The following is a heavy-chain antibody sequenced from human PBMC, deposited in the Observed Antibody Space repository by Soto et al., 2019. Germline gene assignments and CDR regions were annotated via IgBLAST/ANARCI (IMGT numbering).Heavy chain of an antibody. CDR3: AAGFGVTTYGMDV. D-gene: IGHD3-10*01. V-gene: IGHV1-58*01. CDR2: IVVGSGNT. J-gene: IGHJ6*02. CDR1: GLGISIYL. Sequence: KRARKAVGLGISIYLGRWGSKARGQRLEWIGWIVVGSGNTNYAQKFQERVTITRDMSTSTAYMELSSLRSEDTAVYYCAAGFGVTTYGMDVWGQGTTVTVSS.